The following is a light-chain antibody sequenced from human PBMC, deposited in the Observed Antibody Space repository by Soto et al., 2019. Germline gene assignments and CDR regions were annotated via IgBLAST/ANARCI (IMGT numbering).Light chain of an antibody. J-gene: IGKJ1*01. Sequence: EIVLTQSPGSLSLSPGERATLSYRASQSVSSSYLAWYQQKPGQAPRLLMYGASSRATGIPDRFSGSGSGTDFTLTISRLEPEDFAVYYCQQYGSSPQTFGQGTKVEIK. CDR2: GAS. V-gene: IGKV3-20*01. CDR3: QQYGSSPQT. CDR1: QSVSSSY.